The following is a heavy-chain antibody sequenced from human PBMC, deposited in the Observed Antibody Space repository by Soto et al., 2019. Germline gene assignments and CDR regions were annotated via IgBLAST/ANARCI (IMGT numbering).Heavy chain of an antibody. J-gene: IGHJ6*02. D-gene: IGHD6-13*01. Sequence: PSETLSPTCSVSGGSISSSNWWSWVRQPPGKGLEWIGEIYHSGSTNYNPSLKSRVTISVDKSKNQFSLKLSSVTAADTAVYYRASIAAAGYYYYGMDVWGQGTTVTVSS. CDR1: GGSISSSNW. CDR2: IYHSGST. V-gene: IGHV4-4*02. CDR3: ASIAAAGYYYYGMDV.